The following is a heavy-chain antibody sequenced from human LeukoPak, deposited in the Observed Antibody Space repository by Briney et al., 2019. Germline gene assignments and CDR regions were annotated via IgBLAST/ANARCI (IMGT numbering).Heavy chain of an antibody. D-gene: IGHD6-19*01. CDR2: IYYSGST. V-gene: IGHV4-59*01. CDR3: ARNPVAGTITLDY. J-gene: IGHJ4*02. Sequence: QPSETLSLTCTVSGGSISSYYWSWIRQPPGKGLEWIGYIYYSGSTNYNPSLKSRVTISVDTSKNQFSLKLSSVTAADTAVYYCARNPVAGTITLDYWGQGTLVTVSS. CDR1: GGSISSYY.